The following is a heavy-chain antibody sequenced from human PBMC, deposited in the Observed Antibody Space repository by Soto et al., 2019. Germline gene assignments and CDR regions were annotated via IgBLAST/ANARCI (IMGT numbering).Heavy chain of an antibody. V-gene: IGHV1-2*04. J-gene: IGHJ6*02. D-gene: IGHD3-3*01. CDR1: DYTFTAYY. CDR2: INPNSGGT. Sequence: GASLKVSCKASDYTFTAYYMHWVRQAPGQGLEWMGWINPNSGGTNYAQKFQGWVTMTRDTSISTAYMELSRLRSDDTAVYYCARGSDSSYYYGMDVWGQGTTVTVSS. CDR3: ARGSDSSYYYGMDV.